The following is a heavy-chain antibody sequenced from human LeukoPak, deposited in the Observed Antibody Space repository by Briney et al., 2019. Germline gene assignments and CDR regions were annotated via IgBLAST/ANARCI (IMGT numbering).Heavy chain of an antibody. CDR1: GGSISSHY. D-gene: IGHD6-19*01. J-gene: IGHJ4*02. CDR2: IYYSGST. V-gene: IGHV4-59*11. Sequence: TSETLSLTCTVSGGSISSHYWSWIRQPPGKGLEWIGYIYYSGSTKYNPSHKSRVTISVDTSKNQHSLKLSSVTAADTAVYYCARDLDNSGWYVFDYWGQGNLVTVSS. CDR3: ARDLDNSGWYVFDY.